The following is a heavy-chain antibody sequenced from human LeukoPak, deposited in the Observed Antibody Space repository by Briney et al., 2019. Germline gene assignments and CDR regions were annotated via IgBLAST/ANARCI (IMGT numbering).Heavy chain of an antibody. CDR1: GYTFTSYG. CDR3: ARVSHYYDSSGYQYYYYGMDV. V-gene: IGHV1-18*01. Sequence: RGASVKVSCKASGYTFTSYGISWVRQAPGQGLEWMGWISAYNGNTNYAQKLQGRVTMTTDTSTSTAYMELRSLRSDDTAVYYCARVSHYYDSSGYQYYYYGMDVWGQGTTVTVSS. J-gene: IGHJ6*02. CDR2: ISAYNGNT. D-gene: IGHD3-22*01.